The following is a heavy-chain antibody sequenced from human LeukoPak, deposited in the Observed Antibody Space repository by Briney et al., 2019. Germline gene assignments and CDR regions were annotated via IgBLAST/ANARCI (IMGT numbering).Heavy chain of an antibody. CDR2: IYHSGST. D-gene: IGHD4-23*01. CDR1: GGSISGSSYY. Sequence: SETLSLTCTVSGGSISGSSYYWGWIRQPPGKGLEWIGSIYHSGSTYYNPSLKSRVTISVDTSKNQFSLKLSSVTAADTAVYYCARDGFATNSNFDYWGQGTLVTVSS. J-gene: IGHJ4*02. CDR3: ARDGFATNSNFDY. V-gene: IGHV4-39*07.